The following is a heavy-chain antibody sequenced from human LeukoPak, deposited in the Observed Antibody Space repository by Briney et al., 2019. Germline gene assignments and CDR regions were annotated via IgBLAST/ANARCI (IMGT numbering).Heavy chain of an antibody. J-gene: IGHJ4*02. CDR2: ISSDGGAI. CDR1: GFTFTTYM. V-gene: IGHV3-48*01. CDR3: VRELAY. Sequence: PGRSLRLSCAASGFTFTTYMMNWVRLTPGKGLEWVSYISSDGGAIYYADSVKGRFTISRDNAQTSLYLQMNNLRAEDTAVYYCVRELAYWGQGALVTVSS.